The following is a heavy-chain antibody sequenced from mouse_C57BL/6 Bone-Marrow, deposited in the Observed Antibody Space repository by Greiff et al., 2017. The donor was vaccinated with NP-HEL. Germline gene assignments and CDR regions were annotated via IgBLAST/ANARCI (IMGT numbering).Heavy chain of an antibody. Sequence: EVHLVESGGGLVKPGGSLKLSCAASGFTFSDYGMHWVRQAPEKGLEWVAYISSGSSTIYYADTVKGRFTISRDNAKNTLFLQMTSLRSEDTAMYYCARPGGYWGLYAMDYWGQGTSVTVSS. CDR3: ARPGGYWGLYAMDY. V-gene: IGHV5-17*01. D-gene: IGHD2-3*01. CDR2: ISSGSSTI. J-gene: IGHJ4*01. CDR1: GFTFSDYG.